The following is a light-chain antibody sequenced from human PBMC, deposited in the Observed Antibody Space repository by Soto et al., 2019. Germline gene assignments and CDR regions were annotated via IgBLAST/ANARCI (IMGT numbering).Light chain of an antibody. J-gene: IGLJ1*01. Sequence: QSALTQPASVSASPGQSITISCTGTSSDVGGSNFVSWYQQHPGKPPKLIIYDVATRPSGGSNRFSGSKSGSTASLIISRLHTEDEADYYCVSFTSSTTYVFGSGTKLTVL. V-gene: IGLV2-14*03. CDR2: DVA. CDR3: VSFTSSTTYV. CDR1: SSDVGGSNF.